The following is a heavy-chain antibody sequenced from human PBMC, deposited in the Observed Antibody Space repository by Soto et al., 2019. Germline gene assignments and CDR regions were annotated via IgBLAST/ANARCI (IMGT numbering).Heavy chain of an antibody. CDR1: GFIFSNYG. D-gene: IGHD1-26*01. CDR2: ISYDGSNK. V-gene: IGHV3-30*18. Sequence: GGSLRLSCAASGFIFSNYGMHWVRQVSGKGLEWVAVISYDGSNKNYADSVKGRFTISRDNSKNTLYLQMNSLRPEDTAVYYCAKVLSGSYSGLDYYYYXMDGWAQRTTVTVSS. CDR3: AKVLSGSYSGLDYYYYXMDG. J-gene: IGHJ6*02.